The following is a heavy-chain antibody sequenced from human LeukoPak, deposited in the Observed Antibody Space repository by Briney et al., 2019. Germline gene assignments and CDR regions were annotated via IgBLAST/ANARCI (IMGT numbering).Heavy chain of an antibody. V-gene: IGHV4-59*01. CDR2: IYYSGST. D-gene: IGHD3-22*01. Sequence: SETLSLTCTVSGGSISSYYWSWIRQPPGKGLEWIGYIYYSGSTNYNPSLKSRVTISVDTSKNQFSLKLSSVTAADTAVYYCASSHYYYDSSGLAFDIWGQGTMVTVSS. CDR1: GGSISSYY. J-gene: IGHJ3*02. CDR3: ASSHYYYDSSGLAFDI.